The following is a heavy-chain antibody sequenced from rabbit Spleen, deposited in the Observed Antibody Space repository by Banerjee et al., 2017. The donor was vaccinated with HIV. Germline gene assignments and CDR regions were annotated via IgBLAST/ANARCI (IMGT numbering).Heavy chain of an antibody. D-gene: IGHD2-1*01. CDR3: ARGSAAMTMVITGFYFNL. J-gene: IGHJ4*01. CDR2: IYAGSSGTT. CDR1: GFSFSSSYW. Sequence: QSLEESGGDLVKPEGSLTLTCTASGFSFSSSYWMCWVRQAPGKGLEWIACIYAGSSGTTYYASWAKGRFTISKTSSTTETLQMTSLTAADTATYFCARGSAAMTMVITGFYFNLWGPGTLVTVS. V-gene: IGHV1S40*01.